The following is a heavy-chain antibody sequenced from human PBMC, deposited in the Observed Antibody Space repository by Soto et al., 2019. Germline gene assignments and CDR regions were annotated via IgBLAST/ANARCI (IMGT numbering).Heavy chain of an antibody. Sequence: PGGSLRLSCAASGFTFSSFAMHWVRQAPGKGLEWVAVISNDGSNEYYTNSVKGRFTLSRDNSKNTLYLRMNSLRAEDTSVYYCAKDLSQGSYGDLLFDYWGHGTLVTVSS. D-gene: IGHD4-17*01. CDR3: AKDLSQGSYGDLLFDY. J-gene: IGHJ4*01. CDR1: GFTFSSFA. V-gene: IGHV3-30*18. CDR2: ISNDGSNE.